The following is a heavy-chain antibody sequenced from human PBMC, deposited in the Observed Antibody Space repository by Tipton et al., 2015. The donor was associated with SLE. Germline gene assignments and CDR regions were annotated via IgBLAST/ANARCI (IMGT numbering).Heavy chain of an antibody. CDR3: AIRASSWAFDI. Sequence: GSLRLSCAASGFTFSSYEMNWVRQAPGKGLEWVSYISSSGSTIYYADSVKGRFTISRDNAKNSLYLQMNSLRAEDTAVYYCAIRASSWAFDIWGQGTMVTVSS. CDR1: GFTFSSYE. CDR2: ISSSGSTI. V-gene: IGHV3-48*03. J-gene: IGHJ3*02. D-gene: IGHD6-6*01.